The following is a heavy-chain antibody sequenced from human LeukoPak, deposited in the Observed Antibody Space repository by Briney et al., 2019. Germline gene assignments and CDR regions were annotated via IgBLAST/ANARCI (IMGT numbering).Heavy chain of an antibody. J-gene: IGHJ6*02. CDR1: GGTFSSYA. CDR2: IIPIFGTA. D-gene: IGHD3-3*01. CDR3: ARDVLRFLEWLSKDYYYYGMDV. Sequence: SVKVSCKASGGTFSSYAISWVRQAPGQGLEWMGGIIPIFGTANYAQEFQGRVTITADESTSTAYMELSSLRSEDTAVYYCARDVLRFLEWLSKDYYYYGMDVWGQGTTVTVSS. V-gene: IGHV1-69*13.